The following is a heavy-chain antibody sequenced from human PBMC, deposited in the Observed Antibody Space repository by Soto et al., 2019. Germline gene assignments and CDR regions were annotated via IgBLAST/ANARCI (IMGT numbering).Heavy chain of an antibody. V-gene: IGHV3-33*01. D-gene: IGHD3-9*01. CDR3: ARSGVLRYFDWLLGYYYYGMDV. CDR1: GFTFSSYG. Sequence: GGSLRLSCAASGFTFSSYGMHWVRQAPGKGLEWVAVIWYDGSNKYYADSVKGRFTISRDNSKNTLYLQMNSLRAEDTAVYYCARSGVLRYFDWLLGYYYYGMDVWGQGTTVTVSS. J-gene: IGHJ6*02. CDR2: IWYDGSNK.